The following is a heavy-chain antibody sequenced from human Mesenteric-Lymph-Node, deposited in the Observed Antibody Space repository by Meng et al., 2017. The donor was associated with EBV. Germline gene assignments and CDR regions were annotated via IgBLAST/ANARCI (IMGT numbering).Heavy chain of an antibody. CDR1: GGSLTSSSYF. CDR3: AGPDYGNNWGRFDY. D-gene: IGHD4-17*01. CDR2: IFYSGST. Sequence: QLLRQAAGPGLVNPSETLSLTCTVAGGSLTSSSYFWGWIRQPPGKGLEWIGSIFYSGSTYYNPSLESRVTISVDTSRNQFSLKLTSVTAADTAVYYCAGPDYGNNWGRFDYWGQGTLVTVSS. V-gene: IGHV4-39*07. J-gene: IGHJ4*02.